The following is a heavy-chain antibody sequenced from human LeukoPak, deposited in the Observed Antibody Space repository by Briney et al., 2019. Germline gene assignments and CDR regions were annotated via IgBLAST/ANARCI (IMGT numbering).Heavy chain of an antibody. J-gene: IGHJ4*02. CDR1: GGSISSSSYY. Sequence: PSETLSLTCTVSGGSISSSSYYWGWIRQPPGKGLEWIGEINHSGSTNYNPSLKSRVTISVDTSKNQFSLKLSSVTAADTAVYYCARGWYGSGSYYTLHALTFDYWGQGTLVTVSS. CDR3: ARGWYGSGSYYTLHALTFDY. V-gene: IGHV4-39*07. D-gene: IGHD3-10*01. CDR2: INHSGST.